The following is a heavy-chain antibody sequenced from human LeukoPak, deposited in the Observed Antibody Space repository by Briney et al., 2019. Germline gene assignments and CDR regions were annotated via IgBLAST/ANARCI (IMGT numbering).Heavy chain of an antibody. D-gene: IGHD3-9*01. J-gene: IGHJ4*02. CDR2: IYYSGNT. Sequence: SETLSLTCTDSGGSISSYYWSWIRQPTGKGLEWIGYIYYSGNTNYNPSLKSRVTISVDTSKNQFSLKLSSVTAADTAVYYCARTDDHYDILTGYYGYYFDYWGQGTLVTVSS. V-gene: IGHV4-59*01. CDR1: GGSISSYY. CDR3: ARTDDHYDILTGYYGYYFDY.